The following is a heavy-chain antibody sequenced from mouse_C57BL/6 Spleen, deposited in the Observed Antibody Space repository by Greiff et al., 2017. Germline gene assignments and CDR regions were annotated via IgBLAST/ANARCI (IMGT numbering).Heavy chain of an antibody. D-gene: IGHD1-1*01. CDR3: TREYYYGSSYAMDY. CDR1: GFTFSSYA. V-gene: IGHV5-9-1*02. CDR2: ISSGGDYI. J-gene: IGHJ4*01. Sequence: EVKLVESGEGLVKPGGSLKLSCAASGFTFSSYAMSWVRQTPEKRLEWVAYISSGGDYIYYADTVKGRFTISRDNARNTLYLQMSSLKSEDTAMYYCTREYYYGSSYAMDYWGQGTSVTVSS.